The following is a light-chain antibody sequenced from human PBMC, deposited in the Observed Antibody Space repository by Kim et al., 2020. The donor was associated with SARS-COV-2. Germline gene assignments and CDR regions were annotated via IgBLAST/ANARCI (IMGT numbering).Light chain of an antibody. V-gene: IGKV3-15*01. CDR1: RSISIN. CDR2: GAS. J-gene: IGKJ4*01. CDR3: QQYNNWPPLS. Sequence: EVVMTQSPATLSVSPGERATLSCRASRSISINLAWYQQKPGQAPRLLIYGASTRATGIPARFSGSGSGTEFTLTISSLQSEDFAVYYCQQYNNWPPLSFGAGTKVDI.